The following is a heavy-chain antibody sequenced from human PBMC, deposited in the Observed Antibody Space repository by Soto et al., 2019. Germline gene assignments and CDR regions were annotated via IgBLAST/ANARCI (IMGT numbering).Heavy chain of an antibody. CDR1: GFTFSSYA. D-gene: IGHD2-2*01. J-gene: IGHJ4*02. CDR3: AKDRLEGYCSSTSCRYIDY. V-gene: IGHV3-23*01. CDR2: ISGSGGST. Sequence: GGSLRLSCAASGFTFSSYAMSWVRQAPGKGLEWVSAISGSGGSTYYADSVKGRFTISRDNSKNTLYLQMNSLRAEDTAVYYCAKDRLEGYCSSTSCRYIDYWGQGTLVTVSS.